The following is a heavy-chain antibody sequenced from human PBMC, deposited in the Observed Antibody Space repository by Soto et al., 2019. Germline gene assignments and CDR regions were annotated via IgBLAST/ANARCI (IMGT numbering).Heavy chain of an antibody. CDR1: GFTFSDYY. D-gene: IGHD3-3*01. CDR3: ARALTYYDFWSGYSNHPYDY. Sequence: GGSLSLSCAASGFTFSDYYMSWIRQAPGKGLEWVSYISSSGSTIYYADSVKGRFTISRDNAKNSLYLQMNSLRAEDTAVYYCARALTYYDFWSGYSNHPYDYWGQGALVTVSS. J-gene: IGHJ4*02. V-gene: IGHV3-11*01. CDR2: ISSSGSTI.